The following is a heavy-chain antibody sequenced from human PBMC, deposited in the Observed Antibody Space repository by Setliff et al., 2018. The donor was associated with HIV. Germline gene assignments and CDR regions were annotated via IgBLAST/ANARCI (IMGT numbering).Heavy chain of an antibody. V-gene: IGHV5-51*01. Sequence: GESLKISCKAFGYTSSNHWIGWVRQAPGKGLECMGMIYPSDSDTRYSPSFEGQVTISADTSISTAYLQWSSLKASDTATYYCTRHPLRPGIAHYYYYMDVWGTGTTVTVSS. CDR3: TRHPLRPGIAHYYYYMDV. D-gene: IGHD3-10*01. CDR2: IYPSDSDT. J-gene: IGHJ6*03. CDR1: GYTSSNHW.